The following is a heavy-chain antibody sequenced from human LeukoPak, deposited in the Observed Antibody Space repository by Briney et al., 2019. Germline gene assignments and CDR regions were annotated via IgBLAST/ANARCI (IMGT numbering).Heavy chain of an antibody. J-gene: IGHJ4*02. Sequence: SETLSLTCAVYGGSFSGYYWSWIRQPPGKGLEWIGEINHSGSTNYNPSLKSRVTISVDTSKNQFSLKLSSVTAADTAVYYCARRSSSYYFDYWGQGTLVTVS. V-gene: IGHV4-34*01. CDR3: ARRSSSYYFDY. CDR1: GGSFSGYY. CDR2: INHSGST.